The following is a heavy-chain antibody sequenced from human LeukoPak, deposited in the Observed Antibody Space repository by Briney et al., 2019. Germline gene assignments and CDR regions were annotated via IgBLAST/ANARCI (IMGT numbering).Heavy chain of an antibody. CDR2: INWNSGSK. Sequence: GGSLRLSCAASGFTFSSYWIHWVRQAPGKGLEWVSGINWNSGSKHYADSVKGRFAISRDNAKNSLYLQMNSLRAEDTALYYCAKDFSSGYYYFDSWGQGTLVTVSS. CDR3: AKDFSSGYYYFDS. V-gene: IGHV3-9*01. D-gene: IGHD3-22*01. J-gene: IGHJ4*02. CDR1: GFTFSSYW.